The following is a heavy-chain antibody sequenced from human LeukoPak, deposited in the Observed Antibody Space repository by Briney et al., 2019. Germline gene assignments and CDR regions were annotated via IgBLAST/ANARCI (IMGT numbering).Heavy chain of an antibody. J-gene: IGHJ4*02. CDR1: GFTVGNNY. Sequence: PGGSLRLSCAASGFTVGNNYMSWVRQAPGKGLEWVSGIYSEGNTYCADSVKGRFTISRDNSRDIVYLQMKSLRAEDTAVYYCASLFGSASDYWGQGTLVTVSS. V-gene: IGHV3-66*01. CDR3: ASLFGSASDY. CDR2: IYSEGNT. D-gene: IGHD3-10*02.